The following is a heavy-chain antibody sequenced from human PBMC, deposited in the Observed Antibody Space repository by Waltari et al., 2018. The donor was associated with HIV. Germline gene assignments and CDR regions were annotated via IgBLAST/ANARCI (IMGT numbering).Heavy chain of an antibody. D-gene: IGHD6-13*01. Sequence: QLQLQESGPGLVKPSETLSLTCTVSGGSISSSSYYWGWIRPPPGKGLEWIGSIYYSGSTYYNPSLKSRVTISVDTSKNQFSLKLSSVTAADTAVYYCARHVGSWYGTAFDYWGQGTLVTVSS. CDR1: GGSISSSSYY. CDR2: IYYSGST. J-gene: IGHJ4*02. V-gene: IGHV4-39*01. CDR3: ARHVGSWYGTAFDY.